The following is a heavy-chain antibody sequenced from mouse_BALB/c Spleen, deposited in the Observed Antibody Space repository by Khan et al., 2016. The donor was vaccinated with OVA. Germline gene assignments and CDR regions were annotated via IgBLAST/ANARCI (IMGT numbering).Heavy chain of an antibody. CDR2: ISYSGGT. CDR3: ARGNYYGYYFDY. CDR1: GYSITSGYA. V-gene: IGHV3-2*02. J-gene: IGHJ2*01. Sequence: QLEESGPGLVEPSQSLSLTCTVTGYSITSGYAWNWIRQFPGNKLEWMGYISYSGGTSYNPSLKSRISITRDTSKNQFFLQLNSVTTEDTATYYCARGNYYGYYFDYWGQGTTLTVSS. D-gene: IGHD1-1*01.